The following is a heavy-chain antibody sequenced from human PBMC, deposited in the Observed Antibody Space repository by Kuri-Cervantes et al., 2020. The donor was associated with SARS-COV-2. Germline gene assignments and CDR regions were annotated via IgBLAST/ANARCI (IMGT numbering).Heavy chain of an antibody. Sequence: SETLSLTCTVSGGSVSRGSYYWSWIRQPPGKGLEWIGYIYYSGSTNYNPSLKSRVTISVDTSKNQFSLKLSSVTAADTAVYYCARDSLGYGDYYFDYWGQGTLVTVSS. V-gene: IGHV4-61*01. D-gene: IGHD4-17*01. CDR1: GGSVSRGSYY. CDR2: IYYSGST. J-gene: IGHJ4*02. CDR3: ARDSLGYGDYYFDY.